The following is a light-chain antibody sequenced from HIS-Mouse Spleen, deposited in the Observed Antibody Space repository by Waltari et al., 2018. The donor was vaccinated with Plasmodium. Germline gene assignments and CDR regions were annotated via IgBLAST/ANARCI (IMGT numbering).Light chain of an antibody. CDR1: SLRSYY. Sequence: SSELTQDPAVSVALGQTVRITYQGDSLRSYYASWYQQKPGQAPVLGIYGKNNRPSGIPDRFSGSSSGNTASLTITGAQAEDEADYYCNSRDSSGNHLRVFGTGTKVTVL. V-gene: IGLV3-19*01. CDR2: GKN. J-gene: IGLJ1*01. CDR3: NSRDSSGNHLRV.